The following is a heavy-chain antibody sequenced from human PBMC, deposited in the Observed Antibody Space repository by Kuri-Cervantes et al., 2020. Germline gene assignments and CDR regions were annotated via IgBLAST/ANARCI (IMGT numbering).Heavy chain of an antibody. CDR3: ARDDGMGATDY. D-gene: IGHD1-26*01. CDR2: INHSGNT. J-gene: IGHJ4*02. Sequence: SETLSLTCTVSGGAFSIYFWSWIRQPAGKGLEWIGEINHSGNTNYNPSLKSRVTISVDTSKNQFSLKLSSVTAADTAVYYCARDDGMGATDYWGQGTLVTVSS. CDR1: GGAFSIYF. V-gene: IGHV4-59*01.